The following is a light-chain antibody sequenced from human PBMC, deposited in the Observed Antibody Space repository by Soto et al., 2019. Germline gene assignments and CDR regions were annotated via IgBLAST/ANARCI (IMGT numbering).Light chain of an antibody. CDR2: DTS. Sequence: QAVVTQEPSLTVSPGGTVTLTCGSSTGAVTSGHYPYWFQQKPGQAPRTLIYDTSNKHSWTPARFSGSLLGGKAALTLSGAQPEDEAEYYCLLSYSGARSYVVFGGGPMLTVL. CDR1: TGAVTSGHY. CDR3: LLSYSGARSYVV. V-gene: IGLV7-46*01. J-gene: IGLJ2*01.